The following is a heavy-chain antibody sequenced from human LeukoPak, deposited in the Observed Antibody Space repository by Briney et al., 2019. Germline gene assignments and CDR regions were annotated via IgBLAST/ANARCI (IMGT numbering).Heavy chain of an antibody. CDR1: GYTFAAYY. CDR2: INPDSGDT. Sequence: EASVKVSCKASGYTFAAYYMHWVRPAPGQGLEWLGWINPDSGDTNYAQKFQGRVTMTRETSISTGYMELSRLRSDDTAVYYCARDRGDSWWLLTYWGQGTLVTVSS. V-gene: IGHV1-2*02. J-gene: IGHJ4*02. D-gene: IGHD2-15*01. CDR3: ARDRGDSWWLLTY.